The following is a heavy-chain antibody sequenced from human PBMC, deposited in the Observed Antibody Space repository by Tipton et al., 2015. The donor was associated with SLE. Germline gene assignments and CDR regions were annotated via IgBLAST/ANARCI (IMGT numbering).Heavy chain of an antibody. CDR1: GGSISSSSYY. V-gene: IGHV4-39*07. CDR2: IYYSGST. CDR3: ARHPQGAQVGATHFDY. D-gene: IGHD1-26*01. J-gene: IGHJ4*02. Sequence: TLSLTCTVSGGSISSSSYYWGWIRQPPGKGLEWIGSIYYSGSTYYNPSLKSRVTISVDTSKNQFSLKLSSVTAADTAVYYCARHPQGAQVGATHFDYWGQGTLVTVSS.